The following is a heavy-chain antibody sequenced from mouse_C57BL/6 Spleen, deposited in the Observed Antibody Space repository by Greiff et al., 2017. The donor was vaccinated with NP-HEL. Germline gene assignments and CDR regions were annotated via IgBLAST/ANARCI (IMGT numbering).Heavy chain of an antibody. CDR3: ARGYYGSSYRFDY. V-gene: IGHV1-64*01. CDR1: GYTFTSYW. J-gene: IGHJ2*01. CDR2: IHPNSGST. D-gene: IGHD1-1*01. Sequence: QVQLKQSGAELVKPGASVKLSCKASGYTFTSYWMHWVKQRPGQGLEWIGMIHPNSGSTNYNEKFKSKDTLTVDKSSSTAYMQLSSLTSEDSAVYYCARGYYGSSYRFDYWGQGTTLTVSS.